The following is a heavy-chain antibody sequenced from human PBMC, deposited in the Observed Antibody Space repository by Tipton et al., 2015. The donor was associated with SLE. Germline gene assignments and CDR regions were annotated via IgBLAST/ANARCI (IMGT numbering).Heavy chain of an antibody. Sequence: SLRLSCAASGFTFSSYAMSWVRQAPGKGLEWVSAISGSGGSTYYADSVKGRFTIPRDNSKNTLYLQMNSLRAEDTAVYYCAKDGQYCSGGSCYSDYYYGMDVWGQGTTVTVSS. CDR2: ISGSGGST. D-gene: IGHD2-15*01. CDR1: GFTFSSYA. J-gene: IGHJ6*02. V-gene: IGHV3-23*01. CDR3: AKDGQYCSGGSCYSDYYYGMDV.